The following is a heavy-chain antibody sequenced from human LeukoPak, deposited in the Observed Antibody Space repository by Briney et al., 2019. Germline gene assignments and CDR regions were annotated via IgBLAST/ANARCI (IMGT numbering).Heavy chain of an antibody. CDR2: IYYSGST. J-gene: IGHJ5*02. Sequence: SETLSLTCTVSGGSISSSSYYWGWIRQPPGKGLEWIGSIYYSGSTYYNPSLKSRVSISVDTSKNQFSLKLSSVTAADTAVYYCARQDYDILTGYPNWFDPWGQGTLVTVSS. CDR1: GGSISSSSYY. CDR3: ARQDYDILTGYPNWFDP. V-gene: IGHV4-39*01. D-gene: IGHD3-9*01.